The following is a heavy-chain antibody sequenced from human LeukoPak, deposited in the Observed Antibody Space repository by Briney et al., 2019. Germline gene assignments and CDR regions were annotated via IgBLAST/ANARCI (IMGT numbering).Heavy chain of an antibody. J-gene: IGHJ4*02. Sequence: GGSLRLSCAASGFTFSNYMMHWVRHAPGKGLVWVSRIKNDGITITYADSVKGRFTISRDNAKNTLYLQMNSLRAEDTAVYYCLRDLNWSLDQWGQGTLVTVSS. CDR3: LRDLNWSLDQ. CDR2: IKNDGITI. D-gene: IGHD1-20*01. CDR1: GFTFSNYM. V-gene: IGHV3-74*01.